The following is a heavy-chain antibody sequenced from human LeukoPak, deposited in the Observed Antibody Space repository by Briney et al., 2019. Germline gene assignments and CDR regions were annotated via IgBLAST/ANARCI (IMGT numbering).Heavy chain of an antibody. CDR1: GGSISSYY. CDR3: ARDLTEDDAFDI. D-gene: IGHD1-14*01. V-gene: IGHV4-59*01. Sequence: SETLSLTCTVSGGSISSYYWSWIRQPPGKGLEWIGYIYYSGSTNYNPSLKSRVTISVDTSKNQFSLKLSSVTAADTAVYYCARDLTEDDAFDIWGQGTMVIVSS. J-gene: IGHJ3*02. CDR2: IYYSGST.